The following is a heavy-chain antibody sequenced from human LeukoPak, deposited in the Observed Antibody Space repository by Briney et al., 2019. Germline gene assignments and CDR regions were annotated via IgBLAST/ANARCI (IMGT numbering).Heavy chain of an antibody. CDR1: GFTFSSYA. CDR3: AKEGSGWYGINWFDP. CDR2: ISGSGGST. V-gene: IGHV3-23*01. D-gene: IGHD6-19*01. Sequence: GGSLRLSCAASGFTFSSYAMSWVRQAPGKGLEWVSAISGSGGSTYYADSVKGRFTISRDNSKNTLYLQMNSLRAEDTAVYCCAKEGSGWYGINWFDPWGQGTLVTVSS. J-gene: IGHJ5*02.